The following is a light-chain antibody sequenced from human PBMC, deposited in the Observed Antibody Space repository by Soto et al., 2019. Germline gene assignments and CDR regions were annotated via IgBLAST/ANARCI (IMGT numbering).Light chain of an antibody. V-gene: IGLV6-57*01. J-gene: IGLJ3*02. CDR3: QSYDNSNVV. Sequence: NFMLTQPHSVSASPGKTVTISCTRNSGSIASYYVQWFQQRPGSSPTTVIYEDNQRPSGVPDRFSGSIDSSSNSASLTISGLKTEDEADYYCQSYDNSNVVFGGGTKLTVL. CDR1: SGSIASYY. CDR2: EDN.